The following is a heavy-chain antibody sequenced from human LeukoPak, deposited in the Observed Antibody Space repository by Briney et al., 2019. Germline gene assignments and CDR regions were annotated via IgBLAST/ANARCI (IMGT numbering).Heavy chain of an antibody. CDR2: ISTGGST. V-gene: IGHV3-53*01. J-gene: IGHJ4*02. CDR1: GLTVSRHY. D-gene: IGHD6-13*01. CDR3: ARDLLGGYSSSWYFDY. Sequence: PGGSLRLSCVASGLTVSRHYMTWVRQAPGKGLEWLSVISTGGSTNYADSVKGRFTISRDNSKNSLYLQMNSLRAEDTAVYYCARDLLGGYSSSWYFDYWGQGTLVTVSS.